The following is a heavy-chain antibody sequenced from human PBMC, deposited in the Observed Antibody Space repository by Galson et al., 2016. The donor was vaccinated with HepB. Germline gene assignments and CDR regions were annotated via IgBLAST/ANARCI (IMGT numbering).Heavy chain of an antibody. D-gene: IGHD2-2*01. CDR1: GFTFSSYW. Sequence: SLRLSCAASGFTFSSYWMTWVRQAPGKGLEWVANINQDGSMIQYGDSVKGRLTVSRYNAKNSLYLQMNSLRAEDTAVYYCAKTRSRGLDYWGQGSLVTVSS. CDR3: AKTRSRGLDY. V-gene: IGHV3-7*01. CDR2: INQDGSMI. J-gene: IGHJ4*02.